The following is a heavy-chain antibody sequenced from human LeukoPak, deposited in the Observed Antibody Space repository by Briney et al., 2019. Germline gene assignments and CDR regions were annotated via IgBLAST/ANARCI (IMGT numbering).Heavy chain of an antibody. CDR3: AKGPTFLTATTFDD. D-gene: IGHD4-17*01. Sequence: SVKVSCKASGGTFSSYAISWVRQAPGQGLEWMGRIIPFLGIADYAQKFQGRVTITADESTSTAYMELSSLRSEDTAVYYCAKGPTFLTATTFDDWGQGTLVTVSS. J-gene: IGHJ4*02. CDR1: GGTFSSYA. V-gene: IGHV1-69*04. CDR2: IIPFLGIA.